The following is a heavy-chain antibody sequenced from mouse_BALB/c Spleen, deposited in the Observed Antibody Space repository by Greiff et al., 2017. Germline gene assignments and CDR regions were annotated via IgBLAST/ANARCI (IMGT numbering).Heavy chain of an antibody. V-gene: IGHV5-6*01. D-gene: IGHD2-2*01. CDR1: GFTFSSYG. Sequence: EVHLVESGGDLVKPGGSLKLSCAASGFTFSSYGMSWVRQTPDKRLEWVATISSGGSYTYYPDSVKGRFTISRDNAKNTLYLQMSSLKSEDTAMYYCARHGYAYFDYWGQGTTLTVSS. CDR2: ISSGGSYT. J-gene: IGHJ2*01. CDR3: ARHGYAYFDY.